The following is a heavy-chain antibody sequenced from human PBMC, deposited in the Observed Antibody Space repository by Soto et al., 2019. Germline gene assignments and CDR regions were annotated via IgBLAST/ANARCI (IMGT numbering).Heavy chain of an antibody. Sequence: SETLSLTCAVYGGSFSGYYWSWIRQPPGKGLEWIGEINHSGSTNYNPSLKSRVTISVDTSKNQFSLKLSSVTAADTAVYYCARDGSHCSGGSCYSDYWGQGTLVTVSS. CDR1: GGSFSGYY. J-gene: IGHJ4*02. D-gene: IGHD2-15*01. CDR2: INHSGST. V-gene: IGHV4-34*01. CDR3: ARDGSHCSGGSCYSDY.